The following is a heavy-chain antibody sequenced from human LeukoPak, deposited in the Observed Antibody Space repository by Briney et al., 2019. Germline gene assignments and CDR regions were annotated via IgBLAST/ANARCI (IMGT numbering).Heavy chain of an antibody. V-gene: IGHV1-18*01. J-gene: IGHJ3*02. CDR3: AGSPAFEAFDI. Sequence: AASVKVSCKASGYTFTSYGISWVRQAPGHGLEWMGWISAYNGNTNYAQKLQGRVTMTTDTSTSTAYMELRSLRSDDTAVYYCAGSPAFEAFDIWGQGTMVTVSS. CDR1: GYTFTSYG. CDR2: ISAYNGNT.